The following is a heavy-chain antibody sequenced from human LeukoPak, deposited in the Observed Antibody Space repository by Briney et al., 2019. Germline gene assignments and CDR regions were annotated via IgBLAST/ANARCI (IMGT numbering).Heavy chain of an antibody. CDR2: IYYSGST. D-gene: IGHD5-18*01. CDR3: ARHTGVQLWNPNWFDP. J-gene: IGHJ5*02. V-gene: IGHV4-59*08. Sequence: SETLSLTCTVSGGSISSYYWSWIRQPPGKGLEWIGFIYYSGSTNYNPSLKSRGTISVDTSNNQFSLKLTSVTAADTAVYYCARHTGVQLWNPNWFDPWGQGTLVTVSS. CDR1: GGSISSYY.